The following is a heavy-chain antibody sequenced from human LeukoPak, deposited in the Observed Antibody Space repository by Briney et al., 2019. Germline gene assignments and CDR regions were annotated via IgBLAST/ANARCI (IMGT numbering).Heavy chain of an antibody. CDR3: ARNNADGEGRFSY. V-gene: IGHV7-4-1*02. J-gene: IGHJ4*02. Sequence: ASVKVSCKASGYSFTNYAMNWVRQAPGRGLEWRGWINTNTGNPTYAQGFTGRFVFSLDTSVSTAYLQISSLKAEDTAVYYCARNNADGEGRFSYWGQGTLVTVSS. CDR2: INTNTGNP. D-gene: IGHD3-10*01. CDR1: GYSFTNYA.